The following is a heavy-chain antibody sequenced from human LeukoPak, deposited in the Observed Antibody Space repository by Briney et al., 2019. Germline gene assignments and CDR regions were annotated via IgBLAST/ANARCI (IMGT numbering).Heavy chain of an antibody. Sequence: GGSLRLSCAASGFTFSSYAMTWVRQAPGKGLEWVSAISGSGSDTYYADSVKGRFTISRDNSKNTLYLQMNSLRAEDTAVYYCAKVGDGATGQSYYFDYWGQGTMVTVSS. CDR3: AKVGDGATGQSYYFDY. CDR2: ISGSGSDT. CDR1: GFTFSSYA. V-gene: IGHV3-23*01. D-gene: IGHD2-21*01. J-gene: IGHJ4*02.